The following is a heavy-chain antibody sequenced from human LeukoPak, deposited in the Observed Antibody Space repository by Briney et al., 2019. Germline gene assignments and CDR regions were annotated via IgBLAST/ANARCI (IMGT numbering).Heavy chain of an antibody. CDR1: GYTFTSYY. CDR2: INPSGGST. D-gene: IGHD3-3*01. CDR3: AREAVLWSRAYYFDY. V-gene: IGHV1-46*01. J-gene: IGHJ4*02. Sequence: GASVKVSCKASGYTFTSYYMHWVRQAPGQGLEWMGIINPSGGSTSYAQKFQGRVTMTRDTSTSTVYMKLSSLRSEDTAVYYCAREAVLWSRAYYFDYWSQGTLVTVSS.